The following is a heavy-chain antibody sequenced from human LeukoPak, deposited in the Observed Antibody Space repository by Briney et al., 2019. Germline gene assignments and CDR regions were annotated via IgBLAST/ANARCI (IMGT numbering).Heavy chain of an antibody. J-gene: IGHJ4*02. CDR2: IKSDGTT. D-gene: IGHD1-26*01. CDR3: ARDGSYKFDY. CDR1: GFTFSSAW. V-gene: IGHV3-74*01. Sequence: GGSLRLSCAASGFTFSSAWMHWVRQTPGKGLVWVSRIKSDGTTNYADSVKGRFTISRDNAKNTLYLQMNNLRAEDTAVYYCARDGSYKFDYWGQGTLVTASS.